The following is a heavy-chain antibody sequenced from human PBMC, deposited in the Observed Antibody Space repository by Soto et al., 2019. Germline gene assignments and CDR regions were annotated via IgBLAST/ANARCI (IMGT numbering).Heavy chain of an antibody. CDR1: GYTFTSYD. D-gene: IGHD5-12*01. CDR2: MNPNSGNT. V-gene: IGHV1-8*01. CDR3: ARDRDIVATLRADY. J-gene: IGHJ4*02. Sequence: ASVKVSYKASGYTFTSYDINWVRQATGQGLEWMGWMNPNSGNTGYAQKFQGRVTMTRNTSTSTAYMELGSLRSEDTAVYYCARDRDIVATLRADYWGQRTPVTVSS.